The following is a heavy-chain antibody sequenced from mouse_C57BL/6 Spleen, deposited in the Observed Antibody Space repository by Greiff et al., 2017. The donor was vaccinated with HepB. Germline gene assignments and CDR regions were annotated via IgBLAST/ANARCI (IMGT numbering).Heavy chain of an antibody. J-gene: IGHJ4*01. CDR1: GFTFSSYG. Sequence: EVMLVESGGDLVKPGGSLKLSCAASGFTFSSYGMSWVRQTPDKRLEWVATISSGGSYTYYPDSVKGRFTISRDNAKNTLYLQMSSLKSEDTAMHYCARHGDGYYVDAMDYWGQGTSVTVSS. CDR3: ARHGDGYYVDAMDY. V-gene: IGHV5-6*01. D-gene: IGHD2-3*01. CDR2: ISSGGSYT.